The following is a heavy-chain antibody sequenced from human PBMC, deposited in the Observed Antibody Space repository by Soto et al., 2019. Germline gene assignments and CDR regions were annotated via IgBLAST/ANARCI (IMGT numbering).Heavy chain of an antibody. CDR1: GYAFTTYG. Sequence: QVHLVQSGAEVKKPGASVKVSCQGSGYAFTTYGITWVRQAPGQGLEGMGWISAHNGNTNYAQKSQGRVTVTRDTSTSTAYMELRSLRYDDTAVYYCARGRYGDYWGQGALVTVSS. CDR3: ARGRYGDY. CDR2: ISAHNGNT. J-gene: IGHJ4*02. D-gene: IGHD1-1*01. V-gene: IGHV1-18*01.